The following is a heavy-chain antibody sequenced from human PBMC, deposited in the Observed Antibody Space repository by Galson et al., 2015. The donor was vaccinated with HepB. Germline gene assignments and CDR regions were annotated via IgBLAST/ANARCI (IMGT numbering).Heavy chain of an antibody. CDR1: GFTFSRYA. J-gene: IGHJ4*02. Sequence: SLRLSCAASGFTFSRYAMNWVRQAPGKGLEWVAGLSYDGRNKYYADSVKGRFTISRDNSKNTLYLQMNSLRAEDTAVYYCAREIMITMVRGGCFDYWGQGTLVTVSS. CDR3: AREIMITMVRGGCFDY. CDR2: LSYDGRNK. D-gene: IGHD3-10*01. V-gene: IGHV3-30-3*01.